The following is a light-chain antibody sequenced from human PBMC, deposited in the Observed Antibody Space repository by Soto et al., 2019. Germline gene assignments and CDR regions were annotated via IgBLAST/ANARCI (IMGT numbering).Light chain of an antibody. Sequence: DIPMTQSPSFLSASGGDRVTIPCRASQGISSYLAWYQQKPGKAPKLLIYKASTLKSGVPSRFSGSGSGTEFTLTISSLQPDDFATYYCQHYNSYSGAFGQGTKV. CDR1: QGISSY. CDR3: QHYNSYSGA. J-gene: IGKJ1*01. V-gene: IGKV1-5*03. CDR2: KAS.